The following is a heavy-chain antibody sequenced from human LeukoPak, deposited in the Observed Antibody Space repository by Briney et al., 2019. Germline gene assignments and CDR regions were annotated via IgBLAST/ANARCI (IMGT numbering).Heavy chain of an antibody. D-gene: IGHD2-2*01. J-gene: IGHJ3*02. CDR2: MRCYGSNK. CDR3: AKDPRYCSSTSCFAFDI. V-gene: IGHV3-30*02. Sequence: GGSLRLFCAASGFTFSSYGMHWVRQAPGKGLEWVAFMRCYGSNKYYADSVKGRFTISRDNSKNTLYLQMNSLRAEDTSVYYCAKDPRYCSSTSCFAFDIWGQGTMVTVSS. CDR1: GFTFSSYG.